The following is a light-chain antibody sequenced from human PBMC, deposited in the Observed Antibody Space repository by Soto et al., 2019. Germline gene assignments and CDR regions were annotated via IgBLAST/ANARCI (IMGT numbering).Light chain of an antibody. CDR3: QSYDSSLSSYV. J-gene: IGLJ1*01. CDR1: SSNIGARFD. Sequence: QLVLTQPPSVSGAPGQTVTIPCTGSSSNIGARFDVHWYQQFPGTAPKVLIYGNNIRPSGVPDRFSGSKSGTSASLTITGLQAEDEADYYCQSYDSSLSSYVFGIGTKLTVL. V-gene: IGLV1-40*01. CDR2: GNN.